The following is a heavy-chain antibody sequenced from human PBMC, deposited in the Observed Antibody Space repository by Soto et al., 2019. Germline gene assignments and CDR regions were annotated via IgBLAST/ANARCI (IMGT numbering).Heavy chain of an antibody. Sequence: EVQLLESGGGLVQPGGSLRLSCAGSGFSFSSYAMSWVRQAPGKGLEWVSAISGSVVRTYYADSVKGRFTISRDNSKNTLYLQMNSLRADDTAVYYFATGSSSGWAYYYYAMDVWGQGTTVTVSS. CDR3: ATGSSSGWAYYYYAMDV. D-gene: IGHD3-22*01. CDR1: GFSFSSYA. V-gene: IGHV3-23*01. CDR2: ISGSVVRT. J-gene: IGHJ6*02.